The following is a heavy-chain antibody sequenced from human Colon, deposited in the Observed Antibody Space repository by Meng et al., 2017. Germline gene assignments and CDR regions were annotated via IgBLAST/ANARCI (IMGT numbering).Heavy chain of an antibody. CDR3: ARHGGYYQDY. CDR2: IDHRGDP. Sequence: QVQRQEPGPGLVKPSGTLSLTCAVSGGSITTNSYWSWVRQSPEKGLEWIGQIDHRGDPYYNPSLKSRVTMSVDRSKSQVSLQLTSVTAADTAVYYCARHGGYYQDYWGQGTLVTVSS. CDR1: GGSITTNSY. J-gene: IGHJ4*02. D-gene: IGHD4-23*01. V-gene: IGHV4-4*02.